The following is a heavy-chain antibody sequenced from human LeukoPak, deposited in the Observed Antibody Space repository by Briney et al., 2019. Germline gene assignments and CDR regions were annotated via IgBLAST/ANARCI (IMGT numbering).Heavy chain of an antibody. V-gene: IGHV4-59*01. D-gene: IGHD5-12*01. J-gene: IGHJ6*02. CDR3: ARASFYRGAYYHYGMDV. CDR2: IYYSGST. Sequence: SETLSLTCTVSGGSTSSYYWSWIRQPPGKGLEWIGNIYYSGSTNYNPPLKSRVSISLDNSKNQFPLKMSSVTAADTAVYFCARASFYRGAYYHYGMDVWGQGTTVTVSS. CDR1: GGSTSSYY.